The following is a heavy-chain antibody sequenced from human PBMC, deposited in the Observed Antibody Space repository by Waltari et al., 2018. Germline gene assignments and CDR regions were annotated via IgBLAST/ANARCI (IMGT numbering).Heavy chain of an antibody. D-gene: IGHD2-2*01. CDR3: AREAIGCSSTSCYFDY. V-gene: IGHV4-39*07. CDR1: GGSISSSSYY. CDR2: ILYSGST. J-gene: IGHJ4*02. Sequence: QLQLQESGPGLVKPSETLSLTCTVSGGSISSSSYYWGWIRQPPGKGLEGIGSILYSGSTYYNPSLKSRVTISVDTSKNQFSLKLSSVTAADTAVYYCAREAIGCSSTSCYFDYWGQGTLVTVSS.